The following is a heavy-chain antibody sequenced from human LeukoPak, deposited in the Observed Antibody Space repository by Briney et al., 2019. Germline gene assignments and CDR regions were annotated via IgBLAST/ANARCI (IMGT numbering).Heavy chain of an antibody. V-gene: IGHV3-30*03. J-gene: IGHJ4*02. CDR2: ISYDGSNK. CDR3: ARDSPTTGDY. CDR1: GFTFSSYG. Sequence: ALRLSCAASGFTFSSYGMHWVRQAPGKGLEWVAVISYDGSNKYYADSVKGRFTISRDNSKNTLYLQMNSLRAEDTAVYYCARDSPTTGDYWGQGTLVTVSS. D-gene: IGHD5-12*01.